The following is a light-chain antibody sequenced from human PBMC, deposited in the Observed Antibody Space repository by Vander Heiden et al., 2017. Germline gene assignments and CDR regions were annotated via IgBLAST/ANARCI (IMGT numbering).Light chain of an antibody. CDR1: QSVSGY. CDR2: DTS. CDR3: QQGGNWPQT. J-gene: IGKJ3*01. Sequence: ESVLTQSPATLSLSPGERGTLSCRTSQSVSGYLGWYQQKPGQAPRLLIYDTSSRATGVPARFSGSGSGTDFTLTISSVEPDDFAVYYCQQGGNWPQTFGPGTVVDLK. V-gene: IGKV3-11*01.